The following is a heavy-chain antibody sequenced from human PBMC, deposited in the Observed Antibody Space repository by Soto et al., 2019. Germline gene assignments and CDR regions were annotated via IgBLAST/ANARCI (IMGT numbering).Heavy chain of an antibody. J-gene: IGHJ4*02. V-gene: IGHV3-21*01. CDR1: GFTFSSYS. D-gene: IGHD2-21*01. Sequence: GGSLRLSCAASGFTFSSYSMNWVRQAPGKGLEWVSSISSSSSYIYYADSVKGRFTISRDNAKNSLYLQMNSLRAEDTAVYYCARSEMVIANVDYWGQGTLVTVSS. CDR2: ISSSSSYI. CDR3: ARSEMVIANVDY.